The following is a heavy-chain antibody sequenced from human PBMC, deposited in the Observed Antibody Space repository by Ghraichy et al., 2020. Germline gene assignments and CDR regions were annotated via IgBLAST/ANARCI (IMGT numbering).Heavy chain of an antibody. V-gene: IGHV4-39*01. J-gene: IGHJ5*02. Sequence: SETLSLTCTVSGGSISSSSYYWGWIRQPPGKGLEWIGSIYYSGSTYYNPSLKSRVTISVDTSKNQFSLKLSSVTAADTAVYYCARHPRYDSMWFDPWGQGTLVTVSS. CDR2: IYYSGST. D-gene: IGHD3-22*01. CDR3: ARHPRYDSMWFDP. CDR1: GGSISSSSYY.